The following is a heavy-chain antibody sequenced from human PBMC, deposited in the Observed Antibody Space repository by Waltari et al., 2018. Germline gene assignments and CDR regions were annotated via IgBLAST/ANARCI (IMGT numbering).Heavy chain of an antibody. J-gene: IGHJ3*02. Sequence: QVQLVQSGAEVKKPGSSVKVSCKASGGTFSSYAISWVRQAPGQGLEWMGRIITILGIANVAQKFQGRVTITADKSTSTADMELSSLRSEDTAVYYCASDAVAGTNDAFDIWGQGTMVTVSS. D-gene: IGHD6-19*01. CDR1: GGTFSSYA. CDR2: IITILGIA. V-gene: IGHV1-69*04. CDR3: ASDAVAGTNDAFDI.